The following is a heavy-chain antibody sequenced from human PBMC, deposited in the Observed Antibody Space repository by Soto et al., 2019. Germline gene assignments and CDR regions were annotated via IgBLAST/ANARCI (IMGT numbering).Heavy chain of an antibody. CDR2: ILGSGGST. CDR3: VREPRYCSGGSCSIMGDAFDI. J-gene: IGHJ3*02. D-gene: IGHD2-15*01. V-gene: IGHV3-23*01. CDR1: GFTLSSYA. Sequence: GGSLRLSCAASGFTLSSYAMSWVRQAPGKGLEWVSVILGSGGSTYYADSVRGRFSISTDSSKNALYLQMNSLRAEDSAVYYCVREPRYCSGGSCSIMGDAFDIWGQGTMVTVSS.